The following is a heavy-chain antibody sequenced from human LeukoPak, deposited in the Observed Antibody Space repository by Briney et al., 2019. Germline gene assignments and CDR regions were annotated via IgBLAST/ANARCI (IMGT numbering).Heavy chain of an antibody. CDR3: ARDSLLGNYFDY. V-gene: IGHV4-59*01. CDR1: GGSISSYY. D-gene: IGHD2-15*01. J-gene: IGHJ4*02. Sequence: SETLSLTCTVSGGSISSYYWSWIRQPPGKGLEWIGYIYYSGSTNYNPSLKSRVTISVDTSKNQFSLKLSPVTAADTAVYYCARDSLLGNYFDYWGQGTLVTVSS. CDR2: IYYSGST.